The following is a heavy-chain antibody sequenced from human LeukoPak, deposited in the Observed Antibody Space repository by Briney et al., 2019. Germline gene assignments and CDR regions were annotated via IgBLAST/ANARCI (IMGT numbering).Heavy chain of an antibody. V-gene: IGHV3-74*01. CDR2: INIDGSRL. Sequence: GGSLRLSCAASGFTFSSYWMHWVRQVPGKGLVWVSRINIDGSRLSYADSVRGRFTISRDNAKNTLYLQMNSLRAEDTAVYYCVRDDDRPDNGLDYWGQGTLVTVSS. D-gene: IGHD3-22*01. CDR1: GFTFSSYW. CDR3: VRDDDRPDNGLDY. J-gene: IGHJ4*02.